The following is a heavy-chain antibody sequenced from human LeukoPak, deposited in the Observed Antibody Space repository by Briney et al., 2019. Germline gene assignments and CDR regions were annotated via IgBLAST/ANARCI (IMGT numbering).Heavy chain of an antibody. CDR1: GYSFTSYY. D-gene: IGHD5-18*01. CDR2: INPSGGTT. CDR3: AGVRGYSLFDY. V-gene: IGHV1-46*01. Sequence: ASVKVSCKAFGYSFTSYYMHWVRQAPGQGLEWMGIINPSGGTTSYAQRFQDRVTMTRDTSTSTVYMELSSLRSEDTAVYFCAGVRGYSLFDYWGQGILVTVSS. J-gene: IGHJ4*02.